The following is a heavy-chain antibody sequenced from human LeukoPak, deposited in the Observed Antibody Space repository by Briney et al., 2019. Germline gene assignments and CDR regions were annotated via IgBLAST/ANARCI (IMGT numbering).Heavy chain of an antibody. J-gene: IGHJ4*02. CDR2: ISSSSSYI. Sequence: AGGSLRLSCAASGFTFSSYSMNWVRQAPGKGLEWVSSISSSSSYIYYADSVKGRFTISRDNAKNSLYLQMNSLRAEDTAVYYCARSSPIMTPKAYYFDYWGQGTLVTVPS. V-gene: IGHV3-21*01. D-gene: IGHD2-15*01. CDR3: ARSSPIMTPKAYYFDY. CDR1: GFTFSSYS.